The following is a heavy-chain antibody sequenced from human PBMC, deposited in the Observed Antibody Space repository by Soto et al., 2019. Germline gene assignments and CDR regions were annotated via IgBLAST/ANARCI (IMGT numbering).Heavy chain of an antibody. CDR2: ISYDGSNK. CDR3: ARGTTIVSGWNDY. J-gene: IGHJ4*02. D-gene: IGHD6-19*01. V-gene: IGHV3-30-3*01. CDR1: GFTFSSYA. Sequence: QVQLVESGGGVVQPGRSLRLSCAASGFTFSSYAMHWVRQAPGKGLEWVAVISYDGSNKYYADSVKGRFTISRDNSKNTLYLQMNSLRAEDTAVYYCARGTTIVSGWNDYWGQGTLVTVSS.